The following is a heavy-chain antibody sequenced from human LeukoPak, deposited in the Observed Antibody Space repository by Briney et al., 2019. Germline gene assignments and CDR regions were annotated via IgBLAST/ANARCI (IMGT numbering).Heavy chain of an antibody. CDR2: ISSSSSYI. V-gene: IGHV3-21*01. J-gene: IGHJ4*02. Sequence: PGGSLRLSCAASGFTFSSYSMNWVRQAPGKGLEWVSSISSSSSYIYYADSVKGRFTISRDNAKNSLYLQMNNLRAEDTAVYYCASSSYYYGSGNFDYWGQGTLVTVSS. CDR3: ASSSYYYGSGNFDY. CDR1: GFTFSSYS. D-gene: IGHD3-10*01.